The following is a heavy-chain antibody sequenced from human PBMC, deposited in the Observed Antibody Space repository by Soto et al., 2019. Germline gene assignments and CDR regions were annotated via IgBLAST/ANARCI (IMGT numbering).Heavy chain of an antibody. CDR1: GGSISSYY. CDR3: AREVGLMVYAHYFDY. D-gene: IGHD2-8*01. V-gene: IGHV4-59*01. J-gene: IGHJ4*02. CDR2: IYYSGST. Sequence: SETLSLTCTVSGGSISSYYWSWIRQPPGKGLEWIGYIYYSGSTNYNPSLKSRVTIPVDTSKNQFSLKLSSVTAADTAVYYCAREVGLMVYAHYFDYWGQGTLVTVSS.